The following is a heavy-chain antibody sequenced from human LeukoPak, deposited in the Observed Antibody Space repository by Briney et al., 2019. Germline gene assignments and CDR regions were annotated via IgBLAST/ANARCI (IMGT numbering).Heavy chain of an antibody. CDR3: AKDRGTGDYDSSGYLY. Sequence: PGRSLRLSCAASGFTFSSYGMHWVRQAPGKGLEWVAVISYDGSNKYYADSVKGRFTISRDNSKNTLYLQMNSLRAEGTAVYYCAKDRGTGDYDSSGYLYWGQGTLVTVSS. D-gene: IGHD3-22*01. J-gene: IGHJ4*02. CDR1: GFTFSSYG. V-gene: IGHV3-30*18. CDR2: ISYDGSNK.